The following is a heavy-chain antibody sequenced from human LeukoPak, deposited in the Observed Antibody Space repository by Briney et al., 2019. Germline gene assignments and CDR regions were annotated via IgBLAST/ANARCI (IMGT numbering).Heavy chain of an antibody. CDR3: ASMYSSSWFFDY. J-gene: IGHJ4*02. V-gene: IGHV4-59*01. D-gene: IGHD6-13*01. CDR2: IYYSGST. CDR1: GGSISSYY. Sequence: SETLSLTCTVSGGSISSYYWSWIRQPPGKGLEWIGYIYYSGSTNCNPSLKSRVTISVDTSKNQFSLKLSSVTAADTAVYYCASMYSSSWFFDYWGQGTLVTVSS.